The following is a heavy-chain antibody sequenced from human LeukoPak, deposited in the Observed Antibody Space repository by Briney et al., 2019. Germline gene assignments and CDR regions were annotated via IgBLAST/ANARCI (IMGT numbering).Heavy chain of an antibody. J-gene: IGHJ6*03. CDR2: INPGGGVT. V-gene: IGHV1-2*02. CDR3: ARGPNHYYYMDV. CDR1: GYSFTGYY. Sequence: ASVKVSCKASGYSFTGYYLHWVRQAPGQGLEWMGWINPGGGVTKFAQRFQGRVTMTTDKSINTVYMELSRLTSDDTAVYFCARGPNHYYYMDVWGTGTTVTVSS. D-gene: IGHD2-8*01.